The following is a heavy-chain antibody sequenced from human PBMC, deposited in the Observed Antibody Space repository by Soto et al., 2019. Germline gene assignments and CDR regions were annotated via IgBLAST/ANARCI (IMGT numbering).Heavy chain of an antibody. CDR3: ARDRNMVRGVIRENWFDP. Sequence: GASVKVSCEDSGGTFNSYAISWVRQAPGKGLEWMGGIIPIFGTANYAQKFQGRVTITADESTSTAYMELSSLRSEDTAVYYCARDRNMVRGVIRENWFDPWGQGTLVTVSS. CDR1: GGTFNSYA. CDR2: IIPIFGTA. V-gene: IGHV1-69*13. J-gene: IGHJ5*02. D-gene: IGHD3-10*01.